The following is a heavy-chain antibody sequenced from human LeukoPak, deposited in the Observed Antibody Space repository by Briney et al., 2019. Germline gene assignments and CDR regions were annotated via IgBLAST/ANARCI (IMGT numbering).Heavy chain of an antibody. Sequence: KTGGSLRLSCAASGFTFSSYSMNWVRQAPGKGLECVSSISSSSSYIYYADSVKGRFTISRDNAKNSLYLQMNSLRAEDTAVYYCARDLRPYYYMDVWGKGTTVTVSS. CDR3: ARDLRPYYYMDV. CDR2: ISSSSSYI. CDR1: GFTFSSYS. V-gene: IGHV3-21*01. J-gene: IGHJ6*03.